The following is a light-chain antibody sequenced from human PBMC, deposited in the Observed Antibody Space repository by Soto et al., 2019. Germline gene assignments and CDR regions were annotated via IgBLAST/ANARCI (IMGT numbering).Light chain of an antibody. J-gene: IGKJ1*01. CDR2: AAT. Sequence: EIVLTQSPGTLSLSPGERATLSCRASQSVSRNYLAWYQQKPGQAPRLLIYAATSRITGIPDRFSASGSGTDFTLTISRLEPEDFAVYHCQQNGSSPRTFGQGTKVEVK. CDR1: QSVSRNY. V-gene: IGKV3-20*01. CDR3: QQNGSSPRT.